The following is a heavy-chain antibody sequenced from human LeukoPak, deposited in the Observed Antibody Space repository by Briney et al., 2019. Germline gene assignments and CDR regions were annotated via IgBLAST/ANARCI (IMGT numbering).Heavy chain of an antibody. Sequence: SVKVSCKASGFTFTSSAVQWVRQARGQRLEWIGWIVVGSGNTNYAQKFQERDIIIRDMSTRTVYMELSSLTFEDTAVYYCAAGYSGYEYPNCWGQGTLVTVSS. CDR2: IVVGSGNT. CDR1: GFTFTSSA. V-gene: IGHV1-58*01. J-gene: IGHJ4*02. D-gene: IGHD5-12*01. CDR3: AAGYSGYEYPNC.